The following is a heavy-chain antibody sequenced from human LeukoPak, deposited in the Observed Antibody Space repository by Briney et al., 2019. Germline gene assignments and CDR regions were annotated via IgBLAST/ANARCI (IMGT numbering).Heavy chain of an antibody. J-gene: IGHJ4*02. D-gene: IGHD4-17*01. CDR2: TYYRSKWYN. CDR1: GDSVSSNSAA. V-gene: IGHV6-1*01. Sequence: SQTLSLTCAISGDSVSSNSAAWNWIRQSPSRGLEWLGRTYYRSKWYNDYAVSVKSRITINPDTSKNQFSLQLNSVTPEDTAVYYCAREIPVGDYATDYFDYWGQGTLVTVFS. CDR3: AREIPVGDYATDYFDY.